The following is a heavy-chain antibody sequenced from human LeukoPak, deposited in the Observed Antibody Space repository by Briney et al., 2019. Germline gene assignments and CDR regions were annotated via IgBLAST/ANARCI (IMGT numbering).Heavy chain of an antibody. V-gene: IGHV4-34*01. CDR3: ARYDFGLALGGP. D-gene: IGHD3-3*01. CDR2: IYHTRST. Sequence: SETLSLTCAVYGGSFSGYYWSWIRQSPGKGLEWIGQIYHTRSTNYNPSLKSRVTILVDRSKNLFSLKLSSVTAADTAVYYCARYDFGLALGGPWGMGTSVIVSS. J-gene: IGHJ6*04. CDR1: GGSFSGYY.